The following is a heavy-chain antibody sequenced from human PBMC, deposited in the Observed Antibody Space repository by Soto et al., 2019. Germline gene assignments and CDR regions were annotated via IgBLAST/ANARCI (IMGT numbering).Heavy chain of an antibody. Sequence: ASVKVSFKASGYSFTSYYMHWVRQAPGQGLEWMGIINPSGGSTSYAQKFQGRVTMTRDTSTSTVYMELSSLRSEDTAVYYCAREEVLSGYFDWLPTNYYYYYYMDVWGKGTTVTVSS. V-gene: IGHV1-46*03. CDR1: GYSFTSYY. D-gene: IGHD3-9*01. CDR2: INPSGGST. CDR3: AREEVLSGYFDWLPTNYYYYYYMDV. J-gene: IGHJ6*03.